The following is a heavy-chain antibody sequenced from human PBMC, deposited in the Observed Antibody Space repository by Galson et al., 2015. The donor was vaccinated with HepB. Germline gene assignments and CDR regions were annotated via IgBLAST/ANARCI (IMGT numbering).Heavy chain of an antibody. CDR3: ARSPGISATHYFDS. J-gene: IGHJ4*02. V-gene: IGHV3-23*01. D-gene: IGHD3-10*01. Sequence: SLRLSCAASGFTFSNHAMYWVRQAPGKGLEWVSAISGSGGNTYYADSVRGRFTISRDNRRNTLYLQMNGLGVEDTAVYFCARSPGISATHYFDSWGLGTLVTVSS. CDR1: GFTFSNHA. CDR2: ISGSGGNT.